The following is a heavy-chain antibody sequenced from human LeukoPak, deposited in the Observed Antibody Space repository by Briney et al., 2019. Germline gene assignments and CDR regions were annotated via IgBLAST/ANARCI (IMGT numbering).Heavy chain of an antibody. Sequence: GGSLRLSCAASGFTFNNYWMHWVRQAPGEGLEWVSRINIDGRSTNYADSVKGRFTTSRDNAKNTLYVQMNSLRADDTAVYYCARGRPGNYFDYWGQGTLVTVSS. CDR3: ARGRPGNYFDY. J-gene: IGHJ4*02. D-gene: IGHD1-26*01. CDR2: INIDGRST. V-gene: IGHV3-74*01. CDR1: GFTFNNYW.